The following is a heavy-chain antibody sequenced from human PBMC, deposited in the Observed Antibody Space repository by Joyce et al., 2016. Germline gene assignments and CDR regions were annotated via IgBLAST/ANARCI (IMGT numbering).Heavy chain of an antibody. CDR1: GGSMSDTNYY. D-gene: IGHD1-1*01. CDR3: ATCEAYVQGGFDY. CDR2: SFHNGAT. Sequence: QLQLQESGPGLVKPSETLSLTCTVSGGSMSDTNYYWNWIRQSPGKGPEWIGSSFHNGATYYNPSLRSRLTISVDTSMNQFSLKLSSVTAADTAIYYCATCEAYVQGGFDYWGQGSLVTVSS. J-gene: IGHJ4*02. V-gene: IGHV4-39*01.